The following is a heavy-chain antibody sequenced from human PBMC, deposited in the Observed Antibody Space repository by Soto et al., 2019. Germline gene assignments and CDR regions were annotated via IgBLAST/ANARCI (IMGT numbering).Heavy chain of an antibody. D-gene: IGHD1-26*01. CDR1: GFTVSSNY. J-gene: IGHJ6*02. V-gene: IGHV3-53*01. CDR2: IYSGGST. Sequence: GGSLRLSCAASGFTVSSNYMSWVRQAPGKGLEWVSVIYSGGSTYYADSVKGRFTISRDNSKNTLYLQMNSLRAEDTAVYYCARVSGSYGGGVNYYYGMDVWGQGTTVTVS. CDR3: ARVSGSYGGGVNYYYGMDV.